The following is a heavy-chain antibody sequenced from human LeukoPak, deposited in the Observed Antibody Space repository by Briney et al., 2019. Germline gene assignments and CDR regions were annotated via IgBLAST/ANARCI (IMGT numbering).Heavy chain of an antibody. CDR1: DESFSGYY. Sequence: PETLSLTCAVYDESFSGYYCSWIRQPPRKGLERIGETDHSGSTNYNPSLQSRVTISVDTSKNQFSLKVSSVSAAGTAVYYCARGNRPYGEHEAFDIWGHGATVTVSP. CDR3: ARGNRPYGEHEAFDI. J-gene: IGHJ3*02. D-gene: IGHD3-10*01. CDR2: TDHSGST. V-gene: IGHV4-34*01.